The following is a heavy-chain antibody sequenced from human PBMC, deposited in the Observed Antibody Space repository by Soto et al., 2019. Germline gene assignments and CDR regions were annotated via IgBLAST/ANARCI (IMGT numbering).Heavy chain of an antibody. D-gene: IGHD6-13*01. J-gene: IGHJ4*02. V-gene: IGHV1-69*02. CDR3: ARDRGIAAAGTGFDY. CDR2: ILPILGIA. CDR1: GGTFSSYT. Sequence: QVQLVQSGAEVKKPGSSVKVSCKASGGTFSSYTISWVRQAPGQGLEWMGRILPILGIANYAQKFQGRVTITADKSTSTAYMELSSLRSEDTAVYYCARDRGIAAAGTGFDYWGQGTLVTVSS.